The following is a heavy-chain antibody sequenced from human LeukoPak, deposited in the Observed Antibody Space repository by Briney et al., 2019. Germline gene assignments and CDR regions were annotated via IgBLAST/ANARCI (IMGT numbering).Heavy chain of an antibody. Sequence: GASVKVSCKASGYTFTAYYMHWVRQAPGQGLERMGWINPISGGTNYAQNFQGRVTMTRDTSISTAYMELSSLTSDDTAVYFCARARDTSSYYSVGYWGQGTLVTVSS. D-gene: IGHD3-22*01. CDR2: INPISGGT. CDR3: ARARDTSSYYSVGY. V-gene: IGHV1-2*02. CDR1: GYTFTAYY. J-gene: IGHJ4*02.